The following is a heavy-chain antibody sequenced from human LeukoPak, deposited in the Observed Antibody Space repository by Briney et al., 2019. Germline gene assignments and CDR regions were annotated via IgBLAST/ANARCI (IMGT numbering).Heavy chain of an antibody. Sequence: GGSLRLSCAASGFTFSSYAMSWVRQAPGKGLEWVSAISGSGGSTYYADSVKGWFTISRDNSKNTPYLQMNSLRAEDTAVYYCAKDSSMIVVANLYGAFDIWGQGTMVTVSS. CDR1: GFTFSSYA. J-gene: IGHJ3*02. CDR3: AKDSSMIVVANLYGAFDI. CDR2: ISGSGGST. V-gene: IGHV3-23*01. D-gene: IGHD3-22*01.